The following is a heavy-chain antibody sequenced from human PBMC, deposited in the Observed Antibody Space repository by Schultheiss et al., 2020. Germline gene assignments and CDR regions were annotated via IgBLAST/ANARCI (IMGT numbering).Heavy chain of an antibody. CDR3: AVSSSSYRNNWFDP. CDR1: GGTFSSYT. V-gene: IGHV1-69*02. D-gene: IGHD6-6*01. J-gene: IGHJ5*02. Sequence: AVKVACKASGGTFSSYTISWVRQAPGQGLEWMGRIIPILGIANYAQKFQGRVTITADKSTSTAYMELSSLRSEDTAVYYCAVSSSSYRNNWFDPWGQGTLVTVSS. CDR2: IIPILGIA.